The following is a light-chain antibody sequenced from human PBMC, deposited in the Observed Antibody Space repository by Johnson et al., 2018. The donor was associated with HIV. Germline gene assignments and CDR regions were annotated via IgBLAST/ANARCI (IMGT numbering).Light chain of an antibody. Sequence: QSVLTQPPSVSAAPGQKVTISCSGSSSTVGNNFVSWYQVLPGTAPKLLIYKDNERPSGIPDRFSGSKYGTSATLDITGLQTGDEADYYCGTWDSSLGAWVFGTGTKVTVL. CDR2: KDN. CDR1: SSTVGNNF. V-gene: IGLV1-51*02. J-gene: IGLJ1*01. CDR3: GTWDSSLGAWV.